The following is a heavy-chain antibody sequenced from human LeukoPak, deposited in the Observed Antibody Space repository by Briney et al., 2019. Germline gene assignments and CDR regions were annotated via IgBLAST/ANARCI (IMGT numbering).Heavy chain of an antibody. D-gene: IGHD1-26*01. CDR3: SKDRGWGLLLLHY. CDR2: IRFDGINE. CDR1: GFTFSNYG. J-gene: IGHJ4*02. Sequence: QPGGSLRLSCAASGFTFSNYGMHWVRQAPGKGLEWVAFIRFDGINEYYADSVKGRFTISRDNSKNTLYLQMNSLRPEDTAVYYCSKDRGWGLLLLHYWGQGTLVTVSS. V-gene: IGHV3-30*02.